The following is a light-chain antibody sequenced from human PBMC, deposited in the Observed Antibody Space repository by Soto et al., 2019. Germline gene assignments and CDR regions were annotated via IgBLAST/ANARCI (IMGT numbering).Light chain of an antibody. CDR3: VLYMGSGNRV. J-gene: IGLJ3*02. Sequence: QAVVTQEASFSVSPGGTVTLTCGLSSGSVSTSYYPSWYQQTPGQAPRTLIYSTNTRSSGVPDRFSGSILGNKAALTITWAQADDESDYYCVLYMGSGNRVFGGWTKLTVL. CDR2: STN. V-gene: IGLV8-61*01. CDR1: SGSVSTSYY.